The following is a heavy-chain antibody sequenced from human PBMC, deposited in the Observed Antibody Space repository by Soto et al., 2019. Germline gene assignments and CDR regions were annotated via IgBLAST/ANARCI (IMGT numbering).Heavy chain of an antibody. CDR2: IRPNGGRT. CDR3: AREPNESYYFDY. V-gene: IGHV1-46*01. Sequence: QVHLVQSGAEVKKPGASVKVSCKASGYTFTNYYIHWVRQAPGQGLEWLGIIRPNGGRTEYAQRFQGRVTMTRDTSTSTVYMELTSLTSEDTAVYYCAREPNESYYFDYWGQGTLVTVSS. J-gene: IGHJ4*02. D-gene: IGHD5-18*01. CDR1: GYTFTNYY.